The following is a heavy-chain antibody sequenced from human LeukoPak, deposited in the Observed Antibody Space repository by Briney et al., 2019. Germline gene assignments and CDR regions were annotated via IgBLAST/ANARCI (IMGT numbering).Heavy chain of an antibody. CDR2: IYYSGST. V-gene: IGHV4-39*01. CDR3: ARQAPDRKIVGEGL. Sequence: SESLSLACTVYGGSISSSYYYWGWIRQPRGKGLEWIGSIYYSGSTYYKPSMKGRVAISIDTSKNQFSLKMSSVSAAGTAVYYCARQAPDRKIVGEGLWGEGTLVTVSS. J-gene: IGHJ4*02. D-gene: IGHD1-26*01. CDR1: GGSISSSYYY.